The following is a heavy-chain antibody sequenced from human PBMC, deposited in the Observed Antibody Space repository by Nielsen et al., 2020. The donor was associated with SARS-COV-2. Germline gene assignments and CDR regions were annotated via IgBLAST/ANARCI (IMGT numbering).Heavy chain of an antibody. CDR1: GYTLTEFS. J-gene: IGHJ6*02. D-gene: IGHD5-24*01. CDR2: FDPEDGET. Sequence: ASVKVSCKVSGYTLTEFSMHWVRQAPGKGLEWMGGFDPEDGETIYAQKFQGRVTMTEDTSTDTAYMELSSLRSEDTAVYYCATVLSRDYYYYGLDVWGQGTTVTVSS. V-gene: IGHV1-24*01. CDR3: ATVLSRDYYYYGLDV.